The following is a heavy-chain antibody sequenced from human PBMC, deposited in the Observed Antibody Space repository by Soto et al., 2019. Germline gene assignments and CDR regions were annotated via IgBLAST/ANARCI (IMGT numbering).Heavy chain of an antibody. V-gene: IGHV3-13*01. D-gene: IGHD5-12*01. CDR2: IDIAGAT. Sequence: GGALRLSCAASGFTFSNYEMHWFRQTTGKGLEWVSAIDIAGATYYPDSVKGRFTISREKAKNSLYLQMNSLRADDTAVYYCARAARWLQSRYFDLWGRGTLVTVPQ. J-gene: IGHJ2*01. CDR1: GFTFSNYE. CDR3: ARAARWLQSRYFDL.